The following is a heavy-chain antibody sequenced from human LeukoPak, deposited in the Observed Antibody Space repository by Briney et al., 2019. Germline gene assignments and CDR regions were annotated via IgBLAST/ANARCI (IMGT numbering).Heavy chain of an antibody. D-gene: IGHD2-15*01. CDR2: TSSSDAGK. Sequence: PGGSLRLSCTIAGFSLSSYALSWVRGAPGKGLEWVSATSSSDAGKYYADSVRGRFTISRDNSRNTMYLQMNSLRVEDAAVYYCAKAPVTSCRGAFCYPFDSWGQGTLVTVSS. J-gene: IGHJ4*02. CDR1: GFSLSSYA. V-gene: IGHV3-23*01. CDR3: AKAPVTSCRGAFCYPFDS.